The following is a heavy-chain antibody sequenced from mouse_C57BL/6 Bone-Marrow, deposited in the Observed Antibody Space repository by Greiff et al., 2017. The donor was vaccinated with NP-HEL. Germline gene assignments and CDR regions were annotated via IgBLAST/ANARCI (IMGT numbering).Heavy chain of an antibody. CDR1: GFNIKDDY. Sequence: EVQLQQSGAELVRPGASVKLSCTASGFNIKDDYMHWVKQRPEQGLEWIGWIDPENGDTEYASKFQGKATITADTSSNTAYLQLSSLTSEDTAVYYCTTGDYYGSSYNAWFAYWGQGTLVTVSA. CDR2: IDPENGDT. CDR3: TTGDYYGSSYNAWFAY. V-gene: IGHV14-4*01. J-gene: IGHJ3*01. D-gene: IGHD1-1*01.